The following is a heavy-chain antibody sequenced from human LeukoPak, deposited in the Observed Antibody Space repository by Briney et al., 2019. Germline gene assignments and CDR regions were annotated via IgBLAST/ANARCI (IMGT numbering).Heavy chain of an antibody. CDR2: IIPIFGTA. CDR3: ATDDSGYDWVVDAFDI. Sequence: SVKVSCKASGGTFSSYAISWVRQAPGQGLEWMGGIIPIFGTANYAQKFQGRVTITTDESTSTAYMELSSLRSEDTAVYYCATDDSGYDWVVDAFDIWGQGTMVTVSS. CDR1: GGTFSSYA. V-gene: IGHV1-69*05. J-gene: IGHJ3*02. D-gene: IGHD5-12*01.